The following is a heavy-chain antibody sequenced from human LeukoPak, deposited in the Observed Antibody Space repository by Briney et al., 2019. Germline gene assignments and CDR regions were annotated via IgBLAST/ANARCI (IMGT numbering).Heavy chain of an antibody. CDR2: ISSDGSRV. J-gene: IGHJ5*01. D-gene: IGHD3-3*01. CDR3: AKRVPLTALDS. CDR1: GFTFSDYW. Sequence: PGGSLTLSCAASGFTFSDYWMHWVRQAPGKGLVWVSRISSDGSRVTYADSVRGRFDISRDNSKNRLFLQMNSLRVEDSGVYYCAKRVPLTALDSWGQGTLVTVSS. V-gene: IGHV3-74*01.